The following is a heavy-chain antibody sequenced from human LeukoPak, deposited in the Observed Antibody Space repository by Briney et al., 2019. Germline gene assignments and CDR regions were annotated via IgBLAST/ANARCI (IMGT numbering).Heavy chain of an antibody. J-gene: IGHJ4*02. D-gene: IGHD6-13*01. CDR1: GGSISSSSYY. V-gene: IGHV4-39*07. Sequence: SETLSLTCTVSGGSISSSSYYRGWIRQPPGKGLEWIGSIYYSGSTYYNPSLKSRVTISVDTSKNQFSLKLSSVTAAVTAVYYCARDGKIAAAGNWGQGTLVTVSS. CDR2: IYYSGST. CDR3: ARDGKIAAAGN.